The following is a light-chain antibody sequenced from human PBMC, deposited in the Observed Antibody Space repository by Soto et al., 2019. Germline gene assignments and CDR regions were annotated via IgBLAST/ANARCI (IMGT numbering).Light chain of an antibody. CDR2: GAS. V-gene: IGKV3-20*01. CDR1: QSVSSSY. J-gene: IGKJ1*01. Sequence: EIVLTQSPGTLSLSPGERATLSCRASQSVSSSYLAWYQQKPGQAPRLLIYGASSRATGIPDRFSGSGSGTDFTLTISRLEPEDFAVYYCQQYGSSPGKFGQGTKVEIK. CDR3: QQYGSSPGK.